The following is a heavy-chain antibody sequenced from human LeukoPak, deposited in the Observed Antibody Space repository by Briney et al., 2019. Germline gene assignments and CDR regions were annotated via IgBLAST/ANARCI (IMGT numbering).Heavy chain of an antibody. V-gene: IGHV1-2*02. CDR1: GYTFTGYY. CDR3: ARNLWFGESSDAFDM. CDR2: INPKSGGT. J-gene: IGHJ3*02. Sequence: ASVKVSCKASGYTFTGYYMHWVRQAPGQGLEWMGWINPKSGGTNYVQKFQGRVTMTRDTSISTAYMEMSRLRSDDTAVYYCARNLWFGESSDAFDMWGQGTMVTVSS. D-gene: IGHD3-10*01.